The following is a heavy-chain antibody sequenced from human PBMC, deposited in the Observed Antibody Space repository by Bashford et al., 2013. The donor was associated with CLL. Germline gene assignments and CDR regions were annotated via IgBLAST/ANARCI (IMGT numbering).Heavy chain of an antibody. CDR2: TYYRSKWYN. CDR3: ARDRYYDFWSGYYIFDY. CDR1: GDSVSSNQCCL. Sequence: SQTLSLTCAISGDSVSSNQCCLGTWTQARPHREALSGWGRTYYRSKWYNDYAVSVKSRITINPDTSKNQFSLQLNSVTPEDTAVYYCARDRYYDFWSGYYIFDYWGQGTLVTVSS. V-gene: IGHV6-1*01. J-gene: IGHJ4*02. D-gene: IGHD3-3*01.